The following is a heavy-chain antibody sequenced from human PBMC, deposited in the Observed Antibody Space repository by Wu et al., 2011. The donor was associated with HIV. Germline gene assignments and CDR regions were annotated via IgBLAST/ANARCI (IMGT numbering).Heavy chain of an antibody. CDR3: ATYTGRSGYHFNYNYLVV. Sequence: QVQLVQSGAEVKKPGASVKVSCKASGYTFTGYYIHWVRQAPGQGLEWMGWINPNSGGTNYAQKFQGRVTMTRDTSISSVYMELSRLRSDDTAVYYCATYTGRSGYHFNYNYLVVWAKGPRSPSP. CDR2: INPNSGGT. V-gene: IGHV1-2*02. J-gene: IGHJ6*03. D-gene: IGHD3-22*01. CDR1: GYTFTGYY.